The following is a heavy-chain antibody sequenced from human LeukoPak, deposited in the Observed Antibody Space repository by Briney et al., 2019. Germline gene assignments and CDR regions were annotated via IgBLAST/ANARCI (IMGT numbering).Heavy chain of an antibody. CDR3: ARGHYYYDSSGYPVAPFDY. V-gene: IGHV3-53*01. CDR2: IYSGGST. J-gene: IGHJ4*02. Sequence: PGGSLRLSCAASGVTVSSNYMSWVRQAPGKGLEWVSVIYSGGSTYYADSVKGRFTISRDNSKNTLYLQMNSLRAEDTAVYYCARGHYYYDSSGYPVAPFDYWGQGTLVTVSS. CDR1: GVTVSSNY. D-gene: IGHD3-22*01.